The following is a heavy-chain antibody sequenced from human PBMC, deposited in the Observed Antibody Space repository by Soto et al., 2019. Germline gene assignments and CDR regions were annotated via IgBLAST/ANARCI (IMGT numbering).Heavy chain of an antibody. Sequence: QVQLVQSGAEVKKPGASVKVSCKASGYTFTSYGISWVRQAPGQGLEWMGWISAYNGNTNYAQKLQGRVTMTTDTPTSTAYMELRSPRSDNTDVYYCARDYCSGGSCYSGVVDYWGQGTLVTVSS. CDR1: GYTFTSYG. CDR2: ISAYNGNT. D-gene: IGHD2-15*01. CDR3: ARDYCSGGSCYSGVVDY. J-gene: IGHJ4*02. V-gene: IGHV1-18*01.